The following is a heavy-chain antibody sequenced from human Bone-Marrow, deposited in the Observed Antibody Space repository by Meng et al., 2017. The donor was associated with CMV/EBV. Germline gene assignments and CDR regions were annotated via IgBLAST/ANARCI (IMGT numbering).Heavy chain of an antibody. D-gene: IGHD6-13*01. CDR1: GFTFSSYS. Sequence: GGSLRLSCAASGFTFSSYSMNWVRQAPGKGLEWVSSISSSSSYIYYADSVKGRFTISRDNAKNSLCLQMNSLRAEDTAVYYCARGVKAAGFYGMDVWGQGTTVTVYS. J-gene: IGHJ6*01. CDR3: ARGVKAAGFYGMDV. CDR2: ISSSSSYI. V-gene: IGHV3-21*01.